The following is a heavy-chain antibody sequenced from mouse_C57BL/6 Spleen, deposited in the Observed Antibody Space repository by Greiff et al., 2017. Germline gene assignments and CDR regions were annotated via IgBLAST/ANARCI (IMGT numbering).Heavy chain of an antibody. CDR3: ARQAAQATFAY. CDR2: ISGGGGNT. V-gene: IGHV5-9*01. CDR1: GFTFSSYT. J-gene: IGHJ3*01. Sequence: EVQRVESGGGLVKPGGSLKLSCAASGFTFSSYTMSWVRPTPEKRLEWVATISGGGGNTYYPDSVKGRFTISRDNAKNTLYLQMSSLRSEDTALYYCARQAAQATFAYWGQGTLVTVSA. D-gene: IGHD3-2*02.